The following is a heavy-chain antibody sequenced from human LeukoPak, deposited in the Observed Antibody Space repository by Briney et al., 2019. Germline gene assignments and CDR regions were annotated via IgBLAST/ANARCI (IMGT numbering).Heavy chain of an antibody. D-gene: IGHD2-2*01. CDR1: GGSISSSSYY. CDR3: ASRPTRPNWFDP. Sequence: PSETLSLTCTVSGGSISSSSYYWGWIRQPPGKGLEWIGSIYYSGSTYYNPSLKSRVTISVDTSKNQFSLKLSSVTAADTAVYYCASRPTRPNWFDPWGQGTLVTVSS. J-gene: IGHJ5*02. CDR2: IYYSGST. V-gene: IGHV4-39*07.